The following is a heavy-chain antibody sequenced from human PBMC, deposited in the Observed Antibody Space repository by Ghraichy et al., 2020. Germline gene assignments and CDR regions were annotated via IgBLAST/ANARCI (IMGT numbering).Heavy chain of an antibody. V-gene: IGHV3-74*01. CDR1: GFTFSSYW. J-gene: IGHJ3*02. CDR3: ARDGYSSSWYGAFDI. D-gene: IGHD6-13*01. Sequence: LTCAASGFTFSSYWMHWVRQAPGKGLVWVSHINSDGSSTSYADSVKGRFTISRDNAKNTLYLQMNSLRAEDTAVYYCARDGYSSSWYGAFDIWGQGTMVTVSS. CDR2: INSDGSST.